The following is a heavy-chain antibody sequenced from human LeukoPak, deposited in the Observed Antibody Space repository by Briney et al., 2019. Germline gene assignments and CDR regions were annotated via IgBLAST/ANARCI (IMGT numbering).Heavy chain of an antibody. J-gene: IGHJ5*02. V-gene: IGHV1-2*02. D-gene: IGHD1-26*01. CDR3: ARGLGWDSGTYLGA. CDR2: INPNSGDT. CDR1: GYTFTGYY. Sequence: ASVKVSCKASGYTFTGYYMHWVRQAPRQGLEWMGWINPNSGDTNYAQKFQGRVSMTRDTSISTAYIDLSGLRSDDTALYYCARGLGWDSGTYLGAWGQGTLVTVSS.